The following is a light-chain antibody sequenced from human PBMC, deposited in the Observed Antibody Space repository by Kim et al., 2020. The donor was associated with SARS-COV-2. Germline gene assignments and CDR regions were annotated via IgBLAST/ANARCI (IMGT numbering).Light chain of an antibody. CDR3: QQNDNWPVT. J-gene: IGKJ3*01. V-gene: IGKV3-15*01. Sequence: EIVMTQSPATLSVSPGETATLSCRASQSVSSKLAWYQQRRGQAPSLLIHSTSNRATGIPARFIGSVSGKEFTLTISSLQSEDFAVYYCQQNDNWPVTFGPGTKVDIK. CDR2: STS. CDR1: QSVSSK.